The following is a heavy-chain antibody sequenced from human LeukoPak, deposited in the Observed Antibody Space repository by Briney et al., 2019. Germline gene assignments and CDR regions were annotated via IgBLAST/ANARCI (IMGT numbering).Heavy chain of an antibody. D-gene: IGHD3-3*01. Sequence: GGSLRLSCAASGFPFSTHWMSWVRQAPGKGPEWVANIKYDGSEKYYVDSVKGRFTISRDNAKNSLYLQMNSLRAEDTAVYYCASGFLDDFWSGHFWGQGTLVTVSS. V-gene: IGHV3-7*01. CDR2: IKYDGSEK. J-gene: IGHJ4*02. CDR3: ASGFLDDFWSGHF. CDR1: GFPFSTHW.